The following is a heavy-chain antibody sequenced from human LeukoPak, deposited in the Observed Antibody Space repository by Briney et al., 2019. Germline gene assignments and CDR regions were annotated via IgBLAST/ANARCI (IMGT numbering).Heavy chain of an antibody. CDR1: GGSISSYY. D-gene: IGHD2-15*01. J-gene: IGHJ2*01. CDR2: IYYSGST. CDR3: ARDATGANWYFDL. Sequence: PSETLSLTCTVSGGSISSYYWSWVRRPPGKGLEWIGNIYYSGSTNYNSPLKSRVTISIDRSKNQFSLKLNSVTAADTAVYYCARDATGANWYFDLWGRGTLVTVSS. V-gene: IGHV4-59*01.